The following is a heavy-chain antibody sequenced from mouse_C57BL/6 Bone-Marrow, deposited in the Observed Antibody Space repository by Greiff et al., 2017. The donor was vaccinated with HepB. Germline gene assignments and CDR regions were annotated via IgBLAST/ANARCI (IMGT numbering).Heavy chain of an antibody. J-gene: IGHJ1*03. CDR1: GYTFTDYY. V-gene: IGHV1-76*01. CDR2: IYPGSGNT. D-gene: IGHD1-1*01. CDR3: ARVELLRSWYFDV. Sequence: QVQLQQSGAELVRPGASVKLSCKASGYTFTDYYINWVKQRPGQGLEWIARIYPGSGNTYYNEKFKGKATLTAEKSSSTAYMQLSSLTSEDSAVYYCARVELLRSWYFDVWGTGTTVTVSS.